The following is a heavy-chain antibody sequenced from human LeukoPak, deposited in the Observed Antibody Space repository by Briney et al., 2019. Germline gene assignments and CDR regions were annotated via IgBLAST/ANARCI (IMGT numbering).Heavy chain of an antibody. CDR3: ARGRGSLDY. CDR2: IKQDGSAK. V-gene: IGHV3-7*04. CDR1: GFTFSSYW. J-gene: IGHJ4*02. D-gene: IGHD6-25*01. Sequence: GGSLRLSCAASGFTFSSYWMTWVRQAPGKGLEWVANIKQDGSAKYTLDPVKGRFTISRDNAKNSLYLQMNSLRAEDTAIYYCARGRGSLDYWGQGALVTVSS.